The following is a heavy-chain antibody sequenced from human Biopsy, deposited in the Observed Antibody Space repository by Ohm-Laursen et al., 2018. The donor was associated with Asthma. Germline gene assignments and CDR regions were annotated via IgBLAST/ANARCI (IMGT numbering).Heavy chain of an antibody. Sequence: SLRLSCTASGFTFSTYAMHWVRQAPGKGLEWVAVISYDGSNKYYADSVKGRFTISRDNSKNTLYLQMNSLRGDDTAVYYCARDMNRDGWYFDYWGQGTLGTVSS. CDR2: ISYDGSNK. D-gene: IGHD5-24*01. V-gene: IGHV3-30-3*01. CDR1: GFTFSTYA. CDR3: ARDMNRDGWYFDY. J-gene: IGHJ4*02.